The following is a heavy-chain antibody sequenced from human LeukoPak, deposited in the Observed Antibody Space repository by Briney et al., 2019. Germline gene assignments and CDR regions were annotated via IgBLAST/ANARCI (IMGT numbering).Heavy chain of an antibody. D-gene: IGHD6-13*01. CDR2: IYTSGST. Sequence: SQTLSLTCTVSGGSISSGSYYWSWIRQPAGKGLEWIGRIYTSGSTNYNPSLKSRVTISEDTSKNQFSLKLSSVTAADTAVYYCARERNAYSSSWYVYYYYYMDVWGKGTTVTISS. V-gene: IGHV4-61*02. CDR1: GGSISSGSYY. J-gene: IGHJ6*03. CDR3: ARERNAYSSSWYVYYYYYMDV.